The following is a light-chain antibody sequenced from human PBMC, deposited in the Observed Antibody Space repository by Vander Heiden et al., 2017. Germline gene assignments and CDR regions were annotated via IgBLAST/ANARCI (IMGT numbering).Light chain of an antibody. V-gene: IGLV1-40*01. CDR1: NSNVGAGYD. CDR3: QSYDTLTGYV. Sequence: QSVLTQPPSVSGAPGQSITISCTGSNSNVGAGYDVHWYQQLPGTAPKLLIYGNNNRPSGVPDRFSGSKSGTSASLAITGLQAEDEADYYCQSYDTLTGYVFGTGTKVTVL. CDR2: GNN. J-gene: IGLJ1*01.